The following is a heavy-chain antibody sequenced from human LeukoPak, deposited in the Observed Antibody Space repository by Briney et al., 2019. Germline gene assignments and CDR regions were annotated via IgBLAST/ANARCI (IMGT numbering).Heavy chain of an antibody. CDR3: ARVGYSYGSDY. J-gene: IGHJ4*02. V-gene: IGHV3-13*01. CDR1: GFTFSSYD. Sequence: GGSLRLSCAASGFTFSSYDMHWVRQATGKGLEWVSAIGTAGDTYNPGSVKGRFTISRENAKNSLYLQMNSLRAEDTAVYYCARVGYSYGSDYWGQGTLVTVSS. D-gene: IGHD5-18*01. CDR2: IGTAGDT.